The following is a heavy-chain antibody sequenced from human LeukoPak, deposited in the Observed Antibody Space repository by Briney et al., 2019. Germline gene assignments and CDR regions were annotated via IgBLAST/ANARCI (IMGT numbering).Heavy chain of an antibody. J-gene: IGHJ1*01. Sequence: SETLSLTCTVSGVPISSYYWSWIRQPPGKGLEWIGYIYYTGSTNYNPSLKSRVTISVDTSKNQFSLKLSSVTAADTAVYYCARDGISGSYYAEYFQHWGQGTLVTVSS. CDR3: ARDGISGSYYAEYFQH. V-gene: IGHV4-59*01. D-gene: IGHD1-26*01. CDR1: GVPISSYY. CDR2: IYYTGST.